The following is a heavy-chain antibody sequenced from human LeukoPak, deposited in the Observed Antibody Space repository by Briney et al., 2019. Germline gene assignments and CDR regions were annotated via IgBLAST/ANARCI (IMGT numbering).Heavy chain of an antibody. CDR3: ARDRGSARPLDY. J-gene: IGHJ4*02. CDR1: GFTFSSYS. V-gene: IGHV3-21*01. CDR2: ISSSSSYI. Sequence: PGGSLRLSCAASGFTFSSYSMNWVRQAPGKGLEWVSSISSSSSYIYYADSVKGRFTISRDNAKNSLYLQMNSLRAEDTAVYYCARDRGSARPLDYWGQGTLVTVSS. D-gene: IGHD3-16*01.